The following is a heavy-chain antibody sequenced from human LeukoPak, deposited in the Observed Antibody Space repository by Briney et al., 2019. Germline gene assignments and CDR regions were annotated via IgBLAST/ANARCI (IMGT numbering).Heavy chain of an antibody. J-gene: IGHJ4*02. Sequence: GGSLRLSCAASGFTFSSYWMSWVRQAPGKGLEWVVKIKQDGSEKYYVDSVMGRFTISIDNVKNSLYLQMNSLRAEDTAVYYCAREPARYGDYDPDDYWGQGTLVTVSS. D-gene: IGHD4-17*01. V-gene: IGHV3-7*01. CDR1: GFTFSSYW. CDR2: IKQDGSEK. CDR3: AREPARYGDYDPDDY.